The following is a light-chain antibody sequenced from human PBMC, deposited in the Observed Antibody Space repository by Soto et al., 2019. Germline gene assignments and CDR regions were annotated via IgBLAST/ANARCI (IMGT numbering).Light chain of an antibody. Sequence: EIVMTQPPATLSVSPGERATLSCRASQSVSGNLAWDQQKPGQAPRLLIYGASTRATGIPARFSGSGSGTEFNLTSSGLQSEDFAVYYCQQYNNWPPWTFGEGTMVEI. CDR3: QQYNNWPPWT. J-gene: IGKJ1*01. CDR2: GAS. V-gene: IGKV3-15*01. CDR1: QSVSGN.